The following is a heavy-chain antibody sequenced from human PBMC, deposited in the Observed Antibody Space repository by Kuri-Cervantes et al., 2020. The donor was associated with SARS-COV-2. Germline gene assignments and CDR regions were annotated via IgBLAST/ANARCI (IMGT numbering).Heavy chain of an antibody. V-gene: IGHV1-3*01. CDR1: GYTFTSYA. CDR2: INAGNGNT. CDR3: AREYYDSSGYHYYYYYGMDV. Sequence: ASVKVSCKASGYTFTSYAMHWARQAPGQRLEWMGWINAGNGNTKYSQKFQGRVTITRDTSASTAYMELSSLRSEDTAVYYCAREYYDSSGYHYYYYYGMDVWGQGTTVTVSS. D-gene: IGHD3-22*01. J-gene: IGHJ6*02.